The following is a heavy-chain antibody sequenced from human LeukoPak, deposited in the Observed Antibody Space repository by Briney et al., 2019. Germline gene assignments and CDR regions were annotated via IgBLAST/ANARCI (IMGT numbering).Heavy chain of an antibody. D-gene: IGHD6-13*01. CDR2: INPSGGST. V-gene: IGHV1-46*01. CDR3: ARALVAAAGKRHSSSFDY. CDR1: GYTFTSYY. Sequence: ASVKVSCKASGYTFTSYYMHWVRQAPGQGLEWMGMINPSGGSTSYAQKFQGRVTMTRDTSTSTVYMELSSLRSEDTAVYYCARALVAAAGKRHSSSFDYWGQGTLVTVSS. J-gene: IGHJ4*02.